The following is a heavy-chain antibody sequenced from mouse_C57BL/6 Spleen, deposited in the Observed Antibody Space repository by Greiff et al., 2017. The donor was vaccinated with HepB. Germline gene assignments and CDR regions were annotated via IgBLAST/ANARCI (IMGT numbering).Heavy chain of an antibody. CDR2: SRNKANDYTT. D-gene: IGHD2-1*01. CDR3: ARDGWHYGNYVGDFDV. CDR1: GFTFSDFY. Sequence: EVKLMESGGGLVQSGRSLRLSCATSGFTFSDFYMEWVRQAPGKGLEWIAASRNKANDYTTEYSASVKGRFIVSRDTSQSILYLQMNALRAEDTAIYYCARDGWHYGNYVGDFDVWGTGATVTVSS. V-gene: IGHV7-1*01. J-gene: IGHJ1*03.